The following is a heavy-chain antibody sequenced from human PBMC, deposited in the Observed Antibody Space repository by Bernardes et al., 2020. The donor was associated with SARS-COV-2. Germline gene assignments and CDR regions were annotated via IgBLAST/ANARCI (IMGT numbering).Heavy chain of an antibody. D-gene: IGHD3-10*01. Sequence: SETLSLTCTVSGASIRGTDYFWSWIRQSTGKGLEWLGHIYYSGSTEYNPSLRSRVTISFDTSENEFSLKVTAVTAGDSAVYYCARATMIRGLAGNFFDPWGLGTLVTVSS. V-gene: IGHV4-30-4*01. CDR3: ARATMIRGLAGNFFDP. J-gene: IGHJ5*02. CDR1: GASIRGTDYF. CDR2: IYYSGST.